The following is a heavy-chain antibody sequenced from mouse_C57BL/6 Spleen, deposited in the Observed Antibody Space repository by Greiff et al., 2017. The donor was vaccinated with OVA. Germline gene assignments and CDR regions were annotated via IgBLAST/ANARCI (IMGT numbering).Heavy chain of an antibody. V-gene: IGHV1-42*01. CDR2: INPSTGGT. CDR3: ERCYYGNSAWFAY. Sequence: EVQLQQSGPELVKPGASVKISCKASGYSFTGYYMNWVKQSPEKSLEWIGEINPSTGGTNYNQKFKAKATLTVDKSSSTAYMQLKSLTSEDSAVADCERCYYGNSAWFAYWGQGTLVTVSA. CDR1: GYSFTGYY. J-gene: IGHJ3*01. D-gene: IGHD2-1*01.